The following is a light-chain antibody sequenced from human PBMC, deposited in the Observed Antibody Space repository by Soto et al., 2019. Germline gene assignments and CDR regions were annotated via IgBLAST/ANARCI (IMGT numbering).Light chain of an antibody. CDR1: QRISISY. Sequence: EIGLTQSPFTLSLSPGEGATLSGRASQRISISYLAWYQQTPGQSPMLLIYGSTTRATGIPDRFSGSGSGTYFTLTISRLEPEDFAVYYCQQYGVAPWTFGQGSIVEIK. CDR2: GST. CDR3: QQYGVAPWT. J-gene: IGKJ1*01. V-gene: IGKV3-20*01.